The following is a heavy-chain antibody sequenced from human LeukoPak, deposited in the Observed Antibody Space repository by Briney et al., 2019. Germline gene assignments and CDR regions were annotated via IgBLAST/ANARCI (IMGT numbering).Heavy chain of an antibody. CDR3: ARHMSVSYDAFDL. CDR2: VYYTGRT. Sequence: KTSETLSLTCTVSGGSMNSYYWSWIRQPPGKGLEWIAYVYYTGRTLYNPSLESRVTISVDTSKTQISLKLTSVTAADTAVYYCARHMSVSYDAFDLWGRGTPVTVSS. CDR1: GGSMNSYY. D-gene: IGHD3-10*01. J-gene: IGHJ3*01. V-gene: IGHV4-59*08.